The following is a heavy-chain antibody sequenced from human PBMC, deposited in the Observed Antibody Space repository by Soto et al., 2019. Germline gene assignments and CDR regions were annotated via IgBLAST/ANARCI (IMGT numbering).Heavy chain of an antibody. CDR1: GGSLSSGGYY. V-gene: IGHV4-31*03. Sequence: SETLSLTCTVSGGSLSSGGYYWSWIRQHPGKGLEWIAFIYYSGGTNYNPSLKSRVTISVDTSKNQFSLKLNSVTAADTAVYYCARGGASSQWFDPWGQGTLVTVSS. J-gene: IGHJ5*02. CDR3: ARGGASSQWFDP. CDR2: IYYSGGT. D-gene: IGHD3-10*01.